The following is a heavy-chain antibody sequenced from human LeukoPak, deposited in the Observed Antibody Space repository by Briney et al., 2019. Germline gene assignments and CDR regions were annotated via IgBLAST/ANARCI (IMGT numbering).Heavy chain of an antibody. J-gene: IGHJ4*02. D-gene: IGHD6-13*01. CDR2: IFFSGST. CDR3: ARRSYSSSWFFDY. CDR1: GGSISTYY. V-gene: IGHV4-59*08. Sequence: SETLSLTCTVSGGSISTYYWTWIRQPPGKGLEWIGYIFFSGSTKYNPSLKSRVTMSVDTSKNQFSLKLSSVTAADTAVYYCARRSYSSSWFFDYWGQGTLVTVSS.